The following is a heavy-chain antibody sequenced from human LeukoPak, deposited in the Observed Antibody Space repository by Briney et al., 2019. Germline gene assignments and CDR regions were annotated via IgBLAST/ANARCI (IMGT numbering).Heavy chain of an antibody. Sequence: GGSLRLSCAASGFTFDDYTMHWVRQAPGKGLEWVSLISWDGGSTYYADSVKGRFTISRDNSKNSLYLQMNSLRAEDTALYYCAKDTKWFGELLFYGMDVWGQGTTVTVSS. V-gene: IGHV3-43*01. CDR2: ISWDGGST. CDR1: GFTFDDYT. D-gene: IGHD3-10*01. J-gene: IGHJ6*02. CDR3: AKDTKWFGELLFYGMDV.